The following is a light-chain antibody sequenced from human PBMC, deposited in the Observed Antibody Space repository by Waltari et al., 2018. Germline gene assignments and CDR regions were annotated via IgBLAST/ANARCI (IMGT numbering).Light chain of an antibody. CDR2: NNN. Sequence: VLIQPPSASGPPGQRATISCSGSSSNIGCNTVNWYQQFQRAAPKFFIYNNNQRPSGVPVRFSGSKSGTSASLAISGLQSEDEANYYCAAWDDSVNAWLFGGGAKLTVL. CDR3: AAWDDSVNAWL. CDR1: SSNIGCNT. V-gene: IGLV1-44*01. J-gene: IGLJ3*02.